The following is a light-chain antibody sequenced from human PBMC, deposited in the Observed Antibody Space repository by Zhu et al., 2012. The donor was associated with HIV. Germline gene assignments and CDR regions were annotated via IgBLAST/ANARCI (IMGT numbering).Light chain of an antibody. Sequence: DIQMTQSPSTLSASVGDRVTITCRASQGISNHLAWYHQKPGKAPKLLIYGASVLQSGVPSRFSGSGSGTEFTLTISSLQPEDSATYFCQHLTLYPTFGGGSKVEIK. CDR3: QHLTLYPT. CDR2: GAS. CDR1: QGISNH. V-gene: IGKV1-9*01. J-gene: IGKJ4*01.